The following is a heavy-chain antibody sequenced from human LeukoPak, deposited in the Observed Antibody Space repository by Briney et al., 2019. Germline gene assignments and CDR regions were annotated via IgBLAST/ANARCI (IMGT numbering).Heavy chain of an antibody. V-gene: IGHV1-69*06. J-gene: IGHJ5*02. CDR3: ARHGGRGSGYSYGYSWFDP. Sequence: GASVKVSCKASGGTFSSYAISWVRQAPGQGLEWMGGIIPIFGTANYAQKFQGRVTITADKSTSTANMELSSLRSEDTAVYYCARHGGRGSGYSYGYSWFDPWGQGTLVTVSS. CDR2: IIPIFGTA. D-gene: IGHD5-18*01. CDR1: GGTFSSYA.